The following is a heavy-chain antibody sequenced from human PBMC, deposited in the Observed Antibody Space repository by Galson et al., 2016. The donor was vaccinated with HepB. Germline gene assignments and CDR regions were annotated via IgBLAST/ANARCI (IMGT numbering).Heavy chain of an antibody. CDR2: IGGSGVST. V-gene: IGHV3-23*01. CDR3: ARLRDGKIWFLDQ. D-gene: IGHD5-24*01. Sequence: SLRLSCAVSQFGFSSYALAWVRQTPGRGLEWVSTIGGSGVSTYYADSVQGRFSISRDNSKSTLYLQMNSLRAEDTAVYYCARLRDGKIWFLDQWGQGTLVTVSS. CDR1: QFGFSSYA. J-gene: IGHJ4*02.